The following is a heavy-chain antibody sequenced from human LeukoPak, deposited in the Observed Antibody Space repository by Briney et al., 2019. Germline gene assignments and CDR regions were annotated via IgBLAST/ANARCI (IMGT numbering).Heavy chain of an antibody. CDR1: GGSFSGYY. Sequence: PSETLSLTCAVYGGSFSGYYWSWIRQPPGKGLEWIGEINHSGSTNYNPSLKSRVTISVDTSKNQFSLKLSSVTAADTAVYYCASPTGTFDDWGQGTLVTVSS. D-gene: IGHD1-1*01. V-gene: IGHV4-34*01. CDR3: ASPTGTFDD. J-gene: IGHJ4*02. CDR2: INHSGST.